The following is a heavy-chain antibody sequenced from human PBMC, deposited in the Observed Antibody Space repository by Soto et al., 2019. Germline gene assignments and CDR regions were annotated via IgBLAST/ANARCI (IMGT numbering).Heavy chain of an antibody. CDR2: INAGNGNT. D-gene: IGHD2-2*01. V-gene: IGHV1-3*01. CDR3: ARRVPAAINWFDP. Sequence: VKVSCKASGYTFTSYAMHWVRQAPGQRLEWMGWINAGNGNTKYSQKFQGRVTITRDTSASTAYMELSSLRSEDTAVYYCARRVPAAINWFDPWGQGTLVTVSS. J-gene: IGHJ5*02. CDR1: GYTFTSYA.